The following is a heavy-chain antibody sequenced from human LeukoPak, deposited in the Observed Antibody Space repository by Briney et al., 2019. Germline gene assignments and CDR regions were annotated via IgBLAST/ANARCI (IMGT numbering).Heavy chain of an antibody. CDR1: GFTFINYG. J-gene: IGHJ4*02. CDR2: IRFDESHK. V-gene: IGHV3-30*02. CDR3: ARDDFWSGYYLGY. Sequence: GGSLRLSCAASGFTFINYGMHWVRQAPGKGLEGVAFIRFDESHKYYTDSVKGRFTISRDSSKNTLYLQMNSLGAEDTAVYYCARDDFWSGYYLGYWGQGTLVTVSS. D-gene: IGHD3-3*01.